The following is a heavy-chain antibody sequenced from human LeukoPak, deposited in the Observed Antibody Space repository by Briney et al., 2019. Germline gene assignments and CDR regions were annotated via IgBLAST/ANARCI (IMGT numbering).Heavy chain of an antibody. J-gene: IGHJ4*02. Sequence: GGSLRLSCAASGFTFSDYYMSWIRQAPGKGLEWVSYISSSGSTIYYADSVKGRFTISRDNAKNSLYLQMNSLRAEDTAVYYCARVIVWFGELSRGDYWGQGTLVTVSS. V-gene: IGHV3-11*01. D-gene: IGHD3-10*01. CDR1: GFTFSDYY. CDR3: ARVIVWFGELSRGDY. CDR2: ISSSGSTI.